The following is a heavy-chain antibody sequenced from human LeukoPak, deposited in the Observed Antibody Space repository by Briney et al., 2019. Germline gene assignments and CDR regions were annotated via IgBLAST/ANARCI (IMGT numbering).Heavy chain of an antibody. CDR1: GFTFSSYE. Sequence: GGSLRLSCAASGFTFSSYEMNWVRQAPGKGLEWVSYISSSGSTIYYADSVKGRFTISRDNAKNSLYLQMNSLRAEDTAVYYCARAPVVVVAAAADYWGQGTLVTVSS. CDR3: ARAPVVVVAAAADY. V-gene: IGHV3-48*03. J-gene: IGHJ4*02. CDR2: ISSSGSTI. D-gene: IGHD2-15*01.